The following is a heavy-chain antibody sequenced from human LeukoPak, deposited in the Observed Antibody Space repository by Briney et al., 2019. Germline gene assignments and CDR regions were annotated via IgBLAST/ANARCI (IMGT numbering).Heavy chain of an antibody. D-gene: IGHD6-19*01. Sequence: ASVKVSCKASGYTFTGYYMHWVRQAPGQGREWMGRINPNSGGTNYAQKFQGRVTMTRDTSISTAYMELSRLRSDDTAVYYCARASSGWYRDFDYWGQGTLVTVSS. CDR2: INPNSGGT. CDR3: ARASSGWYRDFDY. CDR1: GYTFTGYY. J-gene: IGHJ4*02. V-gene: IGHV1-2*06.